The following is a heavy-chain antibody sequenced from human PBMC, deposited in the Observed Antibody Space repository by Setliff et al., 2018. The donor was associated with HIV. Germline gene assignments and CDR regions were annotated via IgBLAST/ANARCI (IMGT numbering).Heavy chain of an antibody. J-gene: IGHJ4*02. CDR1: GFTFSAYS. D-gene: IGHD3-22*01. Sequence: PGGSLRLSCAASGFTFSAYSMNWVRQAPGKGLEWISYISSSGVMYYADSVKGRFTISRDNAKNSLYLQMNSLRGEDTAVYYCAGSRGYFVKAEWGQGTLVTVSS. CDR3: AGSRGYFVKAE. CDR2: ISSSGVM. V-gene: IGHV3-48*04.